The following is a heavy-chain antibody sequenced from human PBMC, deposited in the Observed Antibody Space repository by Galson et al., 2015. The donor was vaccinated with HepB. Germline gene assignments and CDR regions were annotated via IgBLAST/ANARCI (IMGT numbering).Heavy chain of an antibody. CDR2: TYYRSSWYN. CDR1: GDSVSSNSAA. Sequence: CAISGDSVSSNSAAWNWIRQSPSRGLEWLGRTYYRSSWYNDYAVSVKSRITINPDTSKNQFSLQLNSVTPEDTAVYYCARDGDTGPRVGVFDIWGQGTMVTVSS. V-gene: IGHV6-1*01. J-gene: IGHJ3*02. D-gene: IGHD1-1*01. CDR3: ARDGDTGPRVGVFDI.